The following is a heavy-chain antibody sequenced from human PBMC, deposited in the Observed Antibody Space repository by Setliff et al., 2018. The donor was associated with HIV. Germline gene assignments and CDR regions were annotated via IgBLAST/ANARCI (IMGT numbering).Heavy chain of an antibody. V-gene: IGHV1-18*01. CDR1: GYTFTSYG. D-gene: IGHD3-22*01. J-gene: IGHJ4*02. Sequence: ASVKVSCKASGYTFTSYGISWVRQAPGQGLEWMGWISAYNGNTNYAQKLQGRVTMTTDTSTSTAYMELRSLRSDDTAMYYCARDKVLDYYDSRGYPWVYWGQGTRVTVSS. CDR2: ISAYNGNT. CDR3: ARDKVLDYYDSRGYPWVY.